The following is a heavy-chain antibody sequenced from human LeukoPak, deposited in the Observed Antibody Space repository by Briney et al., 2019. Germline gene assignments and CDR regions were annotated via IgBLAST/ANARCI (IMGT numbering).Heavy chain of an antibody. CDR2: ISAGAGST. V-gene: IGHV3-23*01. CDR3: ARDPTTWIRVSMGL. CDR1: GFTFSSYW. J-gene: IGHJ4*02. Sequence: PGGSLRLSCAASGFTFSSYWMSWVRQAPGKGLEWVSVISAGAGSTYYADSVKGRFTISRDNAKNSLYLQMNSLRAEDTAVYYCARDPTTWIRVSMGLWGQGTLVTVSS. D-gene: IGHD5-18*01.